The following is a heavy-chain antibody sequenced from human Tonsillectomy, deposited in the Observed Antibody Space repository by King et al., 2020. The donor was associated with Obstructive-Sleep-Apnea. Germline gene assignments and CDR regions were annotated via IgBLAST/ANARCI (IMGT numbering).Heavy chain of an antibody. V-gene: IGHV3-23*04. CDR1: GFTFSSYA. CDR2: ISAGATGT. CDR3: AKGPLAPGGT. D-gene: IGHD6-13*01. J-gene: IGHJ5*02. Sequence: VQLVESGGGLVQPGGSLRLSCAASGFTFSSYAMTWVRQAPGKGLEWVSSISAGATGTYYADSVKGRFTISRDNSKNTLYLQMSSLRAEDTALYYCAKGPLAPGGTWGQGTLVTVPS.